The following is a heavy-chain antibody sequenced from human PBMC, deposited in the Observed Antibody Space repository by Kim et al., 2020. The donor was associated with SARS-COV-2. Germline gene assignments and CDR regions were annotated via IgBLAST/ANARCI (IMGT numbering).Heavy chain of an antibody. D-gene: IGHD3-10*01. CDR1: GYTFTNYW. J-gene: IGHJ6*02. CDR2: IHPDDSDT. V-gene: IGHV5-51*01. CDR3: ARHWIRGVTYYHYGVDV. Sequence: GESLKISCKGSGYTFTNYWIGWVRQMPGKGLEWMGIIHPDDSDTKYSPSFQGQVTISADKSISTAYLQWSSLKASDSAIYYCARHWIRGVTYYHYGVDVWGQGTTVTVAS.